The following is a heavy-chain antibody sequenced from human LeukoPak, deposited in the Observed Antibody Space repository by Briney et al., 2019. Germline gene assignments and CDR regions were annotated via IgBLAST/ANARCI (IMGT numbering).Heavy chain of an antibody. Sequence: GESLKISCKASGYSFSIYWIGWVRQMPGKGLEWLGTIHPGDSDTRYSPSFQGQVTISADKSISAAYLQWSSLKASDTAMYYCARRDSNLFDYWGQGTLVTVSS. D-gene: IGHD4-11*01. J-gene: IGHJ4*02. CDR3: ARRDSNLFDY. V-gene: IGHV5-51*01. CDR2: IHPGDSDT. CDR1: GYSFSIYW.